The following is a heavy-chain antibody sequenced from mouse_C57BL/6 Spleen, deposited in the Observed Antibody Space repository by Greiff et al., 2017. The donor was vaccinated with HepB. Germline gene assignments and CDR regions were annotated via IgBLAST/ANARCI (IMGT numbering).Heavy chain of an antibody. CDR3: AREGIYYDYRLAY. J-gene: IGHJ3*01. CDR2: IYPGDGDT. CDR1: GYAFSSSW. D-gene: IGHD2-4*01. V-gene: IGHV1-82*01. Sequence: QVQLQQSGPELVKPGASVKISCKASGYAFSSSWMNWVKQRPGKGLEWIGRIYPGDGDTNYNGKFKGKATLTADKSSSTAYMQLSSLTSEDSAVYFCAREGIYYDYRLAYWGQGTLVTVSA.